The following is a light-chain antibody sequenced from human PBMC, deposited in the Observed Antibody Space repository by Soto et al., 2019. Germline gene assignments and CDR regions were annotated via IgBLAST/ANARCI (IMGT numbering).Light chain of an antibody. CDR2: FAY. CDR3: LQYSSYPWT. V-gene: IGKV1-17*03. Sequence: DVQMTQCPSALSASVGDGVTITCRASQGIGNYLAWFQQQPGKAPKRLIYFAYSVQYGVPSRFSGSGSGTQFTLTISGLQPEDFATYYCLQYSSYPWTFGQGTKVDIK. CDR1: QGIGNY. J-gene: IGKJ1*01.